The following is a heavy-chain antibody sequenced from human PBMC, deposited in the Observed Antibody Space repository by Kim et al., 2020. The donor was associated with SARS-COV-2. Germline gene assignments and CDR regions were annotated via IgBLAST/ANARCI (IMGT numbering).Heavy chain of an antibody. CDR3: ARVNSRTTVVFDY. D-gene: IGHD4-17*01. J-gene: IGHJ4*02. Sequence: GGSLRLSCAASGFTFSDYYMSWIRQAPGKGLEWVSYISSSGSTIYYADSVKGRFTISRDNAKNSLYLQMNSLRAEDTAVYYCARVNSRTTVVFDYLGQGTLVTVSS. V-gene: IGHV3-11*01. CDR2: ISSSGSTI. CDR1: GFTFSDYY.